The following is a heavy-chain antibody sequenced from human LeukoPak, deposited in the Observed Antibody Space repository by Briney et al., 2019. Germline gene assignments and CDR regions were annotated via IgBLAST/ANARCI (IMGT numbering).Heavy chain of an antibody. CDR2: ISYTGST. V-gene: IGHV4-59*01. J-gene: IGHJ3*01. CDR1: GGSIRDYD. CDR3: VRVGGSPLGALDV. D-gene: IGHD1-14*01. Sequence: PSETLSLTCIVSGGSIRDYDWSWIRQPSGKGLEWIGYISYTGSTSSNPSLKSRVTMSGDTPKNQFSLRLSSVTAADTAVYYCVRVGGSPLGALDVWGQGTMVTVS.